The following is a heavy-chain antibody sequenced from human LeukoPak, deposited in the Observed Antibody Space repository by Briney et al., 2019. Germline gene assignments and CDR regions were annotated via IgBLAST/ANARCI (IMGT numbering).Heavy chain of an antibody. V-gene: IGHV3-74*01. CDR1: GFTFSSYA. D-gene: IGHD2-21*01. CDR2: INSDGSST. CDR3: ARGSIGYY. J-gene: IGHJ4*02. Sequence: GGSLRLSCAASGFTFSSYAMSWVRQAPGKGLEWVSRINSDGSSTSYADSVKGRFTISRDNAKNTLYLQMNSLRAEDTAVYYCARGSIGYYWGQGTLVTVSS.